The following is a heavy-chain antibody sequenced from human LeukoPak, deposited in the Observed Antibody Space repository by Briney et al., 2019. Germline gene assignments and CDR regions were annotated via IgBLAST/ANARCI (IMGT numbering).Heavy chain of an antibody. V-gene: IGHV3-21*04. D-gene: IGHD2-2*01. J-gene: IGHJ4*02. CDR2: INSRSSYV. Sequence: PGGSLRLSCAASGFTFSSYSMNWVRQAPGKGLEWVSSINSRSSYVYYADSVKGRFTISRDNSKNTLYLQMNSLRAEDTAVYYCAKKGPAAMEGDYWGQGTLVTVSS. CDR1: GFTFSSYS. CDR3: AKKGPAAMEGDY.